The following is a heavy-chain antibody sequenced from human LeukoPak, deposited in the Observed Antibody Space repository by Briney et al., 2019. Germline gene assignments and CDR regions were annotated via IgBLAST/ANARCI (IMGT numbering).Heavy chain of an antibody. CDR2: IYTSGST. CDR3: ARQEILGSSSLYFDY. CDR1: GGSISSYY. V-gene: IGHV4-4*07. Sequence: SETLSLTCTVSGGSISSYYWSWVRQPAGKGLEWIGRIYTSGSTNYNPSLKSRVTMSVDTSKNQFSPKLSSVTAADTAVYYCARQEILGSSSLYFDYWGQGTLVTVSS. D-gene: IGHD2-2*01. J-gene: IGHJ4*02.